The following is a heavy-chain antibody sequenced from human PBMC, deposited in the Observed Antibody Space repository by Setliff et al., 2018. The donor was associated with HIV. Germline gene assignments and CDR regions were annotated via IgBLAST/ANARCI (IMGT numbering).Heavy chain of an antibody. CDR3: ARDHQTMLWLDY. D-gene: IGHD2-21*01. J-gene: IGHJ4*02. V-gene: IGHV1-3*01. CDR1: GYSFNRNA. CDR2: INADNDNT. Sequence: ASVKVSCKASGYSFNRNAIHWVRQAPGQRLEWMGLINADNDNTKYSQKFQGRVTITRDTSTRTVYMELSSLTSEDTAIYYCARDHQTMLWLDYWGQGTLVTVSS.